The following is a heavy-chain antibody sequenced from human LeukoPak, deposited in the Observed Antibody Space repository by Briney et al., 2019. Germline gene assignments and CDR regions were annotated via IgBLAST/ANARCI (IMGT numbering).Heavy chain of an antibody. CDR3: AGGGFGEAYYYYYYMDV. Sequence: GGSLRLSCAASGFTFSSHGMHWVRQAPGKGLEWVTFIRSDGSSNYYADSVKGRFTISRDNSKNTLYLQINSLRAEDTAAYYCAGGGFGEAYYYYYYMDVWGKGTTVTVSS. D-gene: IGHD3-10*01. CDR2: IRSDGSSN. V-gene: IGHV3-30*02. CDR1: GFTFSSHG. J-gene: IGHJ6*03.